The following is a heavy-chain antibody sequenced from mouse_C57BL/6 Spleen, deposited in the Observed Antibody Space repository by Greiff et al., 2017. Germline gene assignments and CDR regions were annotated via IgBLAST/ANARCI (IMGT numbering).Heavy chain of an antibody. CDR1: GYAFTNYL. CDR2: INPGSGGT. V-gene: IGHV1-54*01. CDR3: ASGLYYAMDY. J-gene: IGHJ4*01. Sequence: QVQLQQSGAELVRPGASVKVSCKASGYAFTNYLIEWVKQRPGQGLEWIGVINPGSGGTNYNEKFKGKATMTADKPYSTAYMQLSSLTSEDSSVSCCASGLYYAMDYWGQGTSVTVSS.